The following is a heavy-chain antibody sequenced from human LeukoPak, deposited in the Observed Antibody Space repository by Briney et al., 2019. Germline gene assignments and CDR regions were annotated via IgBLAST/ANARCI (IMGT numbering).Heavy chain of an antibody. CDR3: ARDAILWSRDNWFDP. CDR1: GYTFTSYG. Sequence: ASVKVSCKASGYTFTSYGISWVRQAPGQRLEWMGWISAYNGNTNYAQKLQGRVTMTTDTSTSTAYMELRSLRSDDTAVYYCARDAILWSRDNWFDPWGQGTLVTVSS. D-gene: IGHD2-21*01. J-gene: IGHJ5*02. V-gene: IGHV1-18*01. CDR2: ISAYNGNT.